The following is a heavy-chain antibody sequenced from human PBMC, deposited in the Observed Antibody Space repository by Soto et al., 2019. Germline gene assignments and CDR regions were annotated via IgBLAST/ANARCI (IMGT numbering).Heavy chain of an antibody. CDR3: ARDVHDGGATVLRKFDY. CDR2: TYYRSKRYN. D-gene: IGHD3-16*02. CDR1: GDSVSSNSAA. V-gene: IGHV6-1*01. J-gene: IGHJ4*01. Sequence: KQSQTLSLTCAISGDSVSSNSAAWNWIRQSPSRGLEWLGRTYYRSKRYNDYAVSVKSRITINPDTSKNQFSLQLNSVTPEDTAVYYCARDVHDGGATVLRKFDYWGQGTLVTVSS.